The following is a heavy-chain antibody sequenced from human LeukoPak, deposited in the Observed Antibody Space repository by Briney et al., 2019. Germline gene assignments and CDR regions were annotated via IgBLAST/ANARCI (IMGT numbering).Heavy chain of an antibody. V-gene: IGHV4-4*02. CDR3: ARHLSPSGNYPFDY. Sequence: TSGTLSLTCAVSGGSISSSNWWSWVRQPPGKGLEWIGEIYHSGSTYYNPSLKSRVTISVDRSKNQFSLKLSSVTAADTAVYYCARHLSPSGNYPFDYWGQGTLVTVSS. CDR2: IYHSGST. J-gene: IGHJ4*02. CDR1: GGSISSSNW. D-gene: IGHD1-26*01.